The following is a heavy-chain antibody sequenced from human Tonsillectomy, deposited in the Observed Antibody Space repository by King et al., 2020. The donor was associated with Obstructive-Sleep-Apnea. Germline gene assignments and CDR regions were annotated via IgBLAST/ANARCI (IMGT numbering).Heavy chain of an antibody. V-gene: IGHV3-23*04. CDR2: ISGSGGST. D-gene: IGHD3-9*01. CDR3: AKPRQAVVYFDWFPDAFDI. CDR1: GFTFSSYA. Sequence: VQLVESGGGLVQPGGSLRLSCAASGFTFSSYAMSWVRQAPGKGLEWVSGISGSGGSTFYADSVKGRFTIYRDNSKNTLYLQMNSLRAEDTAVYYCAKPRQAVVYFDWFPDAFDIWGQGTMVTVSS. J-gene: IGHJ3*02.